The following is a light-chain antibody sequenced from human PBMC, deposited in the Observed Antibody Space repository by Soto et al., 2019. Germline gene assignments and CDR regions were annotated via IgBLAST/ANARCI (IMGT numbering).Light chain of an antibody. CDR1: QSVRSN. CDR2: GAS. J-gene: IGKJ1*01. CDR3: QQYNNWPPK. Sequence: EIVMTQSPATLSVSPGERATLSCRASQSVRSNLAWYQQKPGQAPRLLIYGASTRATGIPARFSGSGTATEFTLTISSLQSEDFAVYYCQQYNNWPPKFGQGTKVDIK. V-gene: IGKV3-15*01.